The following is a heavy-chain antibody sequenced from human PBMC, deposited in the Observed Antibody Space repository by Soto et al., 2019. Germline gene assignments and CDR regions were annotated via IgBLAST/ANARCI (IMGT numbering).Heavy chain of an antibody. D-gene: IGHD2-2*01. J-gene: IGHJ3*01. CDR1: GFTFTNYW. Sequence: PGGSLRLSCAASGFTFTNYWRQWVRQAPGKGLVWVSRITSDGSSTSHADSVRGRFTISGDNAKNTLYLQMSSLRAEDTAVYYCARPQYLPDDVFDVWGRGTVVTVSS. CDR2: ITSDGSST. V-gene: IGHV3-74*01. CDR3: ARPQYLPDDVFDV.